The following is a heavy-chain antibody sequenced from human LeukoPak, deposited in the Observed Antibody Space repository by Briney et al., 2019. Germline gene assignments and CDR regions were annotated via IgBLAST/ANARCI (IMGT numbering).Heavy chain of an antibody. CDR1: GYTFTSYG. V-gene: IGHV1-46*01. CDR2: INPSGGST. D-gene: IGHD6-13*01. J-gene: IGHJ2*01. CDR3: ARDRSTAAAGRSWYFDL. Sequence: ASVKVSCKASGYTFTSYGISWVRQAPGQGLEWMGIINPSGGSTIYAHKFQGRVTMTRDMSTTTVYMELNSLRSEDTALYYCARDRSTAAAGRSWYFDLWGRGTLVTVSS.